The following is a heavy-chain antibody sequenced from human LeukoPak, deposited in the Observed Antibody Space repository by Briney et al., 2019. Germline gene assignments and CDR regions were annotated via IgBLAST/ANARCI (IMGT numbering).Heavy chain of an antibody. CDR1: GGSISSFY. Sequence: SETLSLTCTVSGGSISSFYWSWIRQPPGKGLEWIGYFHYSGSTNYNPSLKSRVTISVDTSKNQIFLKLSSVTAADTAVYYCATHPPRYRTGGSCSDYWGQGTLVTVSS. V-gene: IGHV4-59*01. CDR2: FHYSGST. J-gene: IGHJ4*02. D-gene: IGHD2-15*01. CDR3: ATHPPRYRTGGSCSDY.